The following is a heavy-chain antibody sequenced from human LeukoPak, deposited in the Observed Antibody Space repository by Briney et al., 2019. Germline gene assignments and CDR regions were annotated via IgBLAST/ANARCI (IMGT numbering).Heavy chain of an antibody. CDR1: GGSISSYY. Sequence: PSETLSLTCTVSGGSISSYYWSWIRQPPGKGVEWIGYIYYSGSTNYNPSLKSRVTISVDTSKNQFSLKLSSVTAADTAVYYCARSVEGYCRGGSCYYYSYYMDVWGKGTTVTVSS. J-gene: IGHJ6*03. CDR3: ARSVEGYCRGGSCYYYSYYMDV. D-gene: IGHD2-15*01. V-gene: IGHV4-59*01. CDR2: IYYSGST.